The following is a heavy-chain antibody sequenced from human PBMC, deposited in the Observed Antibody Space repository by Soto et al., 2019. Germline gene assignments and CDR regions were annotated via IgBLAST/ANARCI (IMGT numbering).Heavy chain of an antibody. CDR1: GYSFTSYW. D-gene: IGHD3-22*01. V-gene: IGHV5-51*01. CDR2: IYPGDSDT. J-gene: IGHJ6*03. CDR3: ARVVVPPYYYYYMDV. Sequence: ASVKVSCKGSGYSFTSYWIGWVRQMPGKGLEWMGIIYPGDSDTRYSPSFQGQVTISADKSISTAYLQWSSLKASDTAMYYCARVVVPPYYYYYMDVWGKGTTVTVSS.